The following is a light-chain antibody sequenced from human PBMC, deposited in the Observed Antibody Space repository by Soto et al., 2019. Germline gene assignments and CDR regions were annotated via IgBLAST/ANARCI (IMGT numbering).Light chain of an antibody. J-gene: IGKJ2*01. V-gene: IGKV1-39*01. CDR3: QQSYSTPPN. CDR1: QSISSY. Sequence: DIQMTQSPSSLSASVGDRVTITCRASQSISSYLNWYQQKPGKAPKLLIYAASSLQSGVPSRFSGSGSVTDFTLTISSLQTEDFATYFCQQSYSTPPNFGQGTKLESK. CDR2: AAS.